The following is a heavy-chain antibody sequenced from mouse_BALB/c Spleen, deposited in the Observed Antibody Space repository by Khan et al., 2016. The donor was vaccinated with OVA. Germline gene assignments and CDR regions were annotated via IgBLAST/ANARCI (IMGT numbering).Heavy chain of an antibody. CDR2: ISSGSNTI. Sequence: EVQRVESGGGLVQPGGSRKLSCAASGFTFSNFGMHWVRQAPEKGLEGVAYISSGSNTIHYADTVKGRFTIFRDNTKNTLFRQMNSLRSEDTSMYYCVREDYGHWYFDVWGAGTTVTVSS. J-gene: IGHJ1*01. D-gene: IGHD1-1*02. V-gene: IGHV5-17*02. CDR1: GFTFSNFG. CDR3: VREDYGHWYFDV.